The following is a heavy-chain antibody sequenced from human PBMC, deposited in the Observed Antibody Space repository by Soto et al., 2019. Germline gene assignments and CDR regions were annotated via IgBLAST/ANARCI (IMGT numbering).Heavy chain of an antibody. J-gene: IGHJ5*02. Sequence: GGSLRLSCAASGFTFSSYGMHWVRQAPGKGLEWVAVIWYDGSNKYYADSVKGRFTISRDNSKNTLYLQMNSLRAEDTAVYYCARDPQRYCSGGSCYSSWFDPWGQGTLVTVSS. CDR2: IWYDGSNK. CDR3: ARDPQRYCSGGSCYSSWFDP. V-gene: IGHV3-33*01. D-gene: IGHD2-15*01. CDR1: GFTFSSYG.